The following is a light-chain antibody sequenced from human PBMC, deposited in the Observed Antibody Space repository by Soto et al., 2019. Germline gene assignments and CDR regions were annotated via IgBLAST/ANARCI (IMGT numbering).Light chain of an antibody. Sequence: QSALTHPASVSGSPGQSITISCTGPSSDVGGYNYVSWYQQHPRNAPKLVIYDVSNRSSGVSNRFSGYKSGNTGSLTISGLQAEDEADYYCSSYTSSSTRVFGGGTKLTVL. CDR3: SSYTSSSTRV. J-gene: IGLJ2*01. CDR2: DVS. V-gene: IGLV2-14*01. CDR1: SSDVGGYNY.